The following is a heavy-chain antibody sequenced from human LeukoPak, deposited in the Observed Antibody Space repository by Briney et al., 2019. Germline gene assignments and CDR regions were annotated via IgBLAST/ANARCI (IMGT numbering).Heavy chain of an antibody. J-gene: IGHJ4*02. Sequence: ASVKASCKASGYIFTSYGISWVRQAPGQGLEWVGWVSAYADNTNYVQKFQGGVTMTTDTSASTAYMELRSLRSDDTAVYFCARDCIGCHGFDYWGQGTLVTVSS. D-gene: IGHD2-15*01. V-gene: IGHV1-18*01. CDR2: VSAYADNT. CDR1: GYIFTSYG. CDR3: ARDCIGCHGFDY.